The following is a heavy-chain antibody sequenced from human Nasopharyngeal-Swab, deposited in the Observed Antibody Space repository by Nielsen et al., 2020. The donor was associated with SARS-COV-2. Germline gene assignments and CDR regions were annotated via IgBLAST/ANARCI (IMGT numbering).Heavy chain of an antibody. V-gene: IGHV3-23*01. CDR3: AKDLRGPYFF. J-gene: IGHJ4*02. CDR1: GYSFRTYG. CDR2: IGGSGAIGSSGGNT. Sequence: GGSLRLSCVASGYSFRTYGMSWVRQAPGKGLEWVAAIGGSGAIGSSGGNTYYADSVKGRLTISRDNSKNTLSLQMNSLRAEDTAVYYCAKDLRGPYFFWGQGTLVTVSS. D-gene: IGHD2/OR15-2a*01.